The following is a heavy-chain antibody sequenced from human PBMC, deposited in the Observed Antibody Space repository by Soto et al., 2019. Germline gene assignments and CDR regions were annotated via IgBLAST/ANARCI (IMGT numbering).Heavy chain of an antibody. Sequence: SETLSLTCAVSGYSISSGYYWGWIRQPPGKGLEWIGSIYHSGSTYYNPSLKSRVTISVDTSKNQFSLQLSSVTAADTAVYYCARARYFGVVARPGAFDIWGQGTMVTVSS. CDR1: GYSISSGYY. CDR3: ARARYFGVVARPGAFDI. J-gene: IGHJ3*02. V-gene: IGHV4-38-2*01. D-gene: IGHD3-3*01. CDR2: IYHSGST.